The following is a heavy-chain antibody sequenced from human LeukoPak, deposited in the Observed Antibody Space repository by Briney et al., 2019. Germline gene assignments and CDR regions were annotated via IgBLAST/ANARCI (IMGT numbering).Heavy chain of an antibody. J-gene: IGHJ4*01. CDR1: GFILSNYA. D-gene: IGHD3-9*01. V-gene: IGHV3-23*01. CDR3: AKWGDYDILTGYYDSDY. Sequence: PGPSLRLSWAASGFILSNYAMSWVRQAQGNGREWVSATRGRDGGTYYADSGKGRFTVSRDDPKNTLYLQMNTLRVEDTAVYYCAKWGDYDILTGYYDSDYWGHGTLVTVSS. CDR2: TRGRDGGT.